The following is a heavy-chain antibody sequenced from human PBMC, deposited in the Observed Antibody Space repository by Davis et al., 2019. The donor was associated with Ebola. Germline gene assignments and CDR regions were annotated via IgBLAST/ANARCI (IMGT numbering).Heavy chain of an antibody. J-gene: IGHJ2*01. CDR2: INYSGST. Sequence: SETLSLTCAVYGGSFSGHYWSWIRQPPGKGLEWIGEINYSGSTNYDPSLKSRVTISVDTSKSQFSLKVSSVTAADTAVYYCARGGCSSASCYQWAFDLWGRGTLVTVSS. D-gene: IGHD2-2*01. CDR3: ARGGCSSASCYQWAFDL. V-gene: IGHV4-34*01. CDR1: GGSFSGHY.